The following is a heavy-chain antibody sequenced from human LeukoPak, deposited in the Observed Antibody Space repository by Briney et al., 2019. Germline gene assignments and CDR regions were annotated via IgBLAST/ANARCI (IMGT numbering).Heavy chain of an antibody. J-gene: IGHJ4*02. Sequence: GGSLRLSCAASGVTFSSYEMNWVRQAPGKGLEWVSYISSSGSTIYYADSVKGRFTISRDNAKNSLYLQMNSLRAEDTAVYYCARILTYYYDSSGYGDWGQGTLVTVSS. CDR2: ISSSGSTI. CDR1: GVTFSSYE. V-gene: IGHV3-48*03. D-gene: IGHD3-22*01. CDR3: ARILTYYYDSSGYGD.